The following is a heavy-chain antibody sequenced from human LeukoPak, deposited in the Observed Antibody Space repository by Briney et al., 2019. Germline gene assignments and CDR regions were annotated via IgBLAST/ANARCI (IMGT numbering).Heavy chain of an antibody. CDR1: GGSISSGDYY. CDR2: IYYCGST. V-gene: IGHV4-30-4*08. J-gene: IGHJ5*02. CDR3: ARGGTYYDFWSGYSWFDP. Sequence: PSQTLSLTCTVSGGSISSGDYYWSWIRQPPGKGLEWIGYIYYCGSTYYNPSLKSRVTISVDTSKNQFSLKLSSVTAADTAVYYCARGGTYYDFWSGYSWFDPWGQGTLVTVSS. D-gene: IGHD3-3*01.